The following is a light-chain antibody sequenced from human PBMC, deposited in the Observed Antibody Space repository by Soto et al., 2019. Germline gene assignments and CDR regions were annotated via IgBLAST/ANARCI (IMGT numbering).Light chain of an antibody. CDR3: QQRSNWPWIT. CDR2: GAS. J-gene: IGKJ5*01. V-gene: IGKV3-11*01. Sequence: IVMAQASSTLSFSPGERATPSLSASQSVSSNLAWYQQKPGQAPRLLIYGASTRAAGIPDRFSGSGSGTDFTLTISSLEPEDFAVYYCQQRSNWPWITFGQGTRLEIK. CDR1: QSVSSN.